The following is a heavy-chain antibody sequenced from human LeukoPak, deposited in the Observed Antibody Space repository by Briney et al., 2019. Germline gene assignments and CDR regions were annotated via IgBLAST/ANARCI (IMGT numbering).Heavy chain of an antibody. CDR1: GFTVSSNY. V-gene: IGHV3-53*01. CDR2: IYSGGST. J-gene: IGHJ4*02. Sequence: PGGSLRLSCAASGFTVSSNYLSWVRQAPGKGLEWVSVIYSGGSTYYADSVKGRFTISRDNSKNTLYLQMNSLRAEDTAVYYCARDHTTAAGTSSDWGQGTLVTVSS. CDR3: ARDHTTAAGTSSD. D-gene: IGHD6-13*01.